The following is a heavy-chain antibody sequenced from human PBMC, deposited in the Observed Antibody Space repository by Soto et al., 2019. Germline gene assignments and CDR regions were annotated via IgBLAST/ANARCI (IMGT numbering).Heavy chain of an antibody. V-gene: IGHV3-23*01. D-gene: IGHD5-12*01. CDR3: AKGPLGSGYDLYY. CDR2: ISASGGST. Sequence: EMQLLDSGGGLVQPGGSLRLSCAASGFTFSNYVMNWVRQAPGKGLDWVSAISASGGSTYYADSVKGRFTISRDNSKNTLYLQMSSLRAEDTAVYYCAKGPLGSGYDLYYWGQGTLVTVSS. CDR1: GFTFSNYV. J-gene: IGHJ4*02.